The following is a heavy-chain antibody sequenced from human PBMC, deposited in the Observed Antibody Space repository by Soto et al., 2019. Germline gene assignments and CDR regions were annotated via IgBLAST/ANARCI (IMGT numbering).Heavy chain of an antibody. V-gene: IGHV3-23*01. CDR2: ISGSGGST. J-gene: IGHJ4*02. D-gene: IGHD3-3*01. CDR1: GFTFSSYA. CDR3: AKGSKKTIFGVVIPLYFDY. Sequence: LRLSCAASGFTFSSYAMSWVRQAPGKGLEWVSAISGSGGSTYYADSVKGRFTISRDNSKNTLYLQMNSLRAEDTAVYYCAKGSKKTIFGVVIPLYFDYWGQGTLVTVSS.